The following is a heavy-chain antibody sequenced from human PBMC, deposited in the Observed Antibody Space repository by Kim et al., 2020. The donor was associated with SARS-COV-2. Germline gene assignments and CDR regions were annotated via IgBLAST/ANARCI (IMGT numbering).Heavy chain of an antibody. J-gene: IGHJ4*02. CDR3: ARASYYYSGSAYYYFDY. Sequence: KFEGRVTMTRDTSITTAYMELSSLTSDDTAVYYCARASYYYSGSAYYYFDYWGQGTLVTVSS. V-gene: IGHV1-2*02. D-gene: IGHD3-22*01.